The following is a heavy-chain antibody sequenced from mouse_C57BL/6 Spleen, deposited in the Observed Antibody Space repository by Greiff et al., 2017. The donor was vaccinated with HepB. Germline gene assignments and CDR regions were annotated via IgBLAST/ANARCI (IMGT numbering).Heavy chain of an antibody. V-gene: IGHV10-1*01. CDR3: VRQGIYDGYIVDY. Sequence: EVKLVESGGGLVQPKGSLKLSCAASGFSFNTYAMNWVRQAPGKGLEWVARIRSKSNNYATYYADSVKDRFTISRDDSESMLYLQMNNLKTEDTAMYYCVRQGIYDGYIVDYWGQGTTLTVSS. J-gene: IGHJ2*01. CDR2: IRSKSNNYAT. CDR1: GFSFNTYA. D-gene: IGHD2-3*01.